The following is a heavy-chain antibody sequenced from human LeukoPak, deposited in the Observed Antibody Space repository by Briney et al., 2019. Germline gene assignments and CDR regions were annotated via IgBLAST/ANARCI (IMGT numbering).Heavy chain of an antibody. V-gene: IGHV4-31*03. D-gene: IGHD6-13*01. CDR1: GGSISSGGYY. Sequence: PSETLSLTCTVSGGSISSGGYYWSWIRQHPGKGLEWIGYIYYSGSTYYNPSLKSRVTISVDTSKNQFSLKLSSVTAADTAVYHCAREGLFGYSSSWYYFDYWGQGTLVTVSS. CDR3: AREGLFGYSSSWYYFDY. J-gene: IGHJ4*01. CDR2: IYYSGST.